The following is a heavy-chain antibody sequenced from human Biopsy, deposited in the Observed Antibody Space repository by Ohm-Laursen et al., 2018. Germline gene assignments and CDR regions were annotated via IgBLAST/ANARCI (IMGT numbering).Heavy chain of an antibody. J-gene: IGHJ4*02. Sequence: ASVKVSCKVSGYTLTALSMHWVRQAPGRGLEWMGGFAPENGKTIYAQKFQGRITMTEDTSTDTAYMELSSLRSEDTAVYHCAADINVWNVNYWGQGTQVTVSS. V-gene: IGHV1-24*01. CDR2: FAPENGKT. CDR1: GYTLTALS. CDR3: AADINVWNVNY. D-gene: IGHD1-1*01.